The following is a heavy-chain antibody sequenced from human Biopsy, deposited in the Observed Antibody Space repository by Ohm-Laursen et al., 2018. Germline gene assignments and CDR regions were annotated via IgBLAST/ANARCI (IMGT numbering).Heavy chain of an antibody. CDR2: ISHTGYT. D-gene: IGHD4-23*01. CDR1: GGSFTGHY. J-gene: IGHJ1*01. V-gene: IGHV4-59*11. Sequence: GTLSLTCTVSGGSFTGHYWTWIRQPPGKGLEWIGHISHTGYTNYKSSLKSLVTISLDTSGKHFSLRLTSLAAADTAVYYCARGSNEYGGLYFPHWGQGTLVTVSS. CDR3: ARGSNEYGGLYFPH.